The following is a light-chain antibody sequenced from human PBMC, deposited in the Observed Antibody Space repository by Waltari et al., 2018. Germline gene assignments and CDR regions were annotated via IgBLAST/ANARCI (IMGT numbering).Light chain of an antibody. CDR3: SSYTRSNTYV. V-gene: IGLV2-14*01. Sequence: QSALTQPASVSGSPGQSITISCTGTSSDVGAYNFVSWYQQHPGKAPKLMFYEVGNRPTGVSNRFSGSKSGNTASLTIAALQAEDEADYHCSSYTRSNTYVFGAGTKVTVL. CDR2: EVG. CDR1: SSDVGAYNF. J-gene: IGLJ1*01.